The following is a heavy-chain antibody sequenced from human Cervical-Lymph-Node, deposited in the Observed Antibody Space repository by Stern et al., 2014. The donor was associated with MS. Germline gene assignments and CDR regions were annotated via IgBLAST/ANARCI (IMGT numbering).Heavy chain of an antibody. V-gene: IGHV5-51*03. CDR3: ARRGHGYMGIDY. CDR2: IYPGDSEN. J-gene: IGHJ4*02. CDR1: GYRFTNNW. D-gene: IGHD1-1*01. Sequence: VQLVQSGAEVRKPGESLRISCEVSGYRFTNNWIGWVRQVPGKGLEWMGIIYPGDSENRYSPSFPGQCPILVDKSNSITYLQWSSLKASDTAIYYCARRGHGYMGIDYWGQGTLVTVSS.